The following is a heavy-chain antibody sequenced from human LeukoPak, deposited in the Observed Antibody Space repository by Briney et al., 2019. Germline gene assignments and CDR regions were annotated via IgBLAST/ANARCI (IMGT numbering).Heavy chain of an antibody. V-gene: IGHV4-34*01. D-gene: IGHD6-6*01. CDR3: ARGGIAARRRSIDY. J-gene: IGHJ4*02. CDR2: INHSGST. CDR1: GGSFSGYY. Sequence: SETLSLTCAVYGGSFSGYYWSWIRQPPGKGLEWIGEINHSGSTNYNPSLKSRVTISVDTSKNQFSLKLSSVTAADTAVYYCARGGIAARRRSIDYWGKGTLVTVSS.